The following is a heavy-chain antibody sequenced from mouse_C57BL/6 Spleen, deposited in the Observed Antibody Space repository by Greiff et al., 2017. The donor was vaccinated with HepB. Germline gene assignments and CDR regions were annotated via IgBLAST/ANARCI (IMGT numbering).Heavy chain of an antibody. CDR3: ARSELTGTRDDY. CDR1: GYAFSSYW. J-gene: IGHJ2*01. Sequence: QVQLQQSGAELVKPGASVKISCKASGYAFSSYWMNWVKQRPGKGLEWIGQIYPGDGDTNYNGKFKGKATLTADKSSSTAYMQLSSLTSEDSAVYFCARSELTGTRDDYWGQGTTLTVSS. V-gene: IGHV1-80*01. CDR2: IYPGDGDT. D-gene: IGHD4-1*01.